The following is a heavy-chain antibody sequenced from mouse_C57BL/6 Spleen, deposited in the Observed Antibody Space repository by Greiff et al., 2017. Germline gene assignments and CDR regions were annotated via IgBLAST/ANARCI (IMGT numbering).Heavy chain of an antibody. CDR1: GFTFSDYG. Sequence: DVMLVESGGGLVKPGGSLKLSCAASGFTFSDYGMHWVRQAPEKGLEWVAYISSGSSTIYYADTVKGRFTISRDNAKNTLFLQMTSLRSEDTAMYYCARTTVAYWGQGTLVTVSA. D-gene: IGHD2-12*01. CDR3: ARTTVAY. CDR2: ISSGSSTI. J-gene: IGHJ3*01. V-gene: IGHV5-17*01.